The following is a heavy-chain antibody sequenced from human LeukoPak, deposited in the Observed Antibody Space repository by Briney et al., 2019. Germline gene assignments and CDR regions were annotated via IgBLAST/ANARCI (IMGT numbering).Heavy chain of an antibody. CDR1: GGSISSYY. J-gene: IGHJ5*02. CDR3: VKSGGGTIYYNWFDP. D-gene: IGHD1-7*01. V-gene: IGHV4-4*09. Sequence: PSETLSLTCTVSGGSISSYYWSWIRQPPGKGLEWIGYIYTSGSTNYNPSLKSRVTISVDTSKNQFSLKLSSVTAADTAVYYCVKSGGGTIYYNWFDPWGQGTLVTVSS. CDR2: IYTSGST.